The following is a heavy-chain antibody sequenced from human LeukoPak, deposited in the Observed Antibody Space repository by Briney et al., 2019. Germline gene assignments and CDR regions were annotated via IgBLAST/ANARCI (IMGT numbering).Heavy chain of an antibody. V-gene: IGHV3-74*01. J-gene: IGHJ2*01. Sequence: QPGGSLRLSCAASGFTFSNYWMHWVRQAPGKGLVWVSRIHSDGSSTSYADSVKGRFTMSRDNAKNTLFLQMNSLRAEDTAVYYCAREGRDGYNYYWYFDLWGRGTLVTVSS. D-gene: IGHD5-24*01. CDR1: GFTFSNYW. CDR2: IHSDGSST. CDR3: AREGRDGYNYYWYFDL.